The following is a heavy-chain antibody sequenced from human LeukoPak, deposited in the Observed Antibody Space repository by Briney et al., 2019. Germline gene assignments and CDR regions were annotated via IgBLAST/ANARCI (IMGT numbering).Heavy chain of an antibody. CDR1: GFTFSSYG. CDR2: ISYDGSNK. J-gene: IGHJ3*02. V-gene: IGHV3-30*18. D-gene: IGHD3-9*01. CDR3: AKDLILTNDAFDI. Sequence: PGRSLRLSCAASGFTFSSYGMHWVRQAPGKGLEWVAVISYDGSNKYYADSVKGRFTISRDNSKNTLYLQMNSLRAEDTAVHYCAKDLILTNDAFDIWGQGTMVTVSS.